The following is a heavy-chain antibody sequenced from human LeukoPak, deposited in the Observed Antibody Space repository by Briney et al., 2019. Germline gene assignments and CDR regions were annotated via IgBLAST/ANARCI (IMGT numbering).Heavy chain of an antibody. CDR2: INVGNGNS. V-gene: IGHV1-3*01. D-gene: IGHD1-7*01. CDR1: GYTFTTYG. J-gene: IGHJ4*02. Sequence: ASVKVSCKASGYTFTTYGVHWVRQAPGQRFEWMGWINVGNGNSGNSQKFQGRVTITRDTSASTVYMELSSLRSEDTAVYYCARDRGELRYFDYWGQGTLVTVSS. CDR3: ARDRGELRYFDY.